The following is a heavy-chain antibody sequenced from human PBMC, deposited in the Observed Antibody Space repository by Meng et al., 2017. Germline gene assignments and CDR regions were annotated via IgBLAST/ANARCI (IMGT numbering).Heavy chain of an antibody. CDR3: ARVDLEHGYNPHY. CDR2: IWYDGSNK. V-gene: IGHV3-33*01. CDR1: GFTFSSYG. D-gene: IGHD5-24*01. J-gene: IGHJ4*02. Sequence: GESLKISCAASGFTFSSYGMHWVRQAPGKGLEWVAVIWYDGSNKYYADSVKGRFTISRDNSKNTLYLQMNSLRAEDTAVYYCARVDLEHGYNPHYWGQGTLVTVSS.